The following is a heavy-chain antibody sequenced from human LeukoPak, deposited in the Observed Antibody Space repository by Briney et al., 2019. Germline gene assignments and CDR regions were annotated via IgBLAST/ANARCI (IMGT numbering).Heavy chain of an antibody. CDR1: GFTFSSYA. J-gene: IGHJ2*01. D-gene: IGHD1-26*01. CDR2: ISSNGGST. V-gene: IGHV3-64*04. Sequence: GGSLRLSCAASGFTFSSYAMHWVRQAPGKGLEYVSAISSNGGSTYYADSVKGRFTISRDNSKNTLYLQMNSLTSEDTALYSCAKESEEEQLLGGAMFDRWGRGTLLTVSS. CDR3: AKESEEEQLLGGAMFDR.